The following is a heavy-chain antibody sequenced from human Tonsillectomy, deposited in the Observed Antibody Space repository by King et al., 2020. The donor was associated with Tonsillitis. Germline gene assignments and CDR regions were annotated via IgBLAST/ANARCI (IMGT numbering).Heavy chain of an antibody. D-gene: IGHD3-22*01. Sequence: VQLVESGAEVNKPGASVKVSCKASGYTFTSYYMHWVRQAPGQGLEWMGIINPRGGSTSYAQKFQGRVTMTRDTSTSTVYMELSSLRSEDTAVYYCARGPDDDYYDSTAIYWYFDLWGRGTLVTVSS. CDR3: ARGPDDDYYDSTAIYWYFDL. J-gene: IGHJ2*01. V-gene: IGHV1-46*01. CDR2: INPRGGST. CDR1: GYTFTSYY.